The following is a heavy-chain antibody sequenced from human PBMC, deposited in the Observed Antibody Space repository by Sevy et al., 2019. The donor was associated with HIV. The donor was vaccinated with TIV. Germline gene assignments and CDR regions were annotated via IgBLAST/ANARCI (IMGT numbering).Heavy chain of an antibody. V-gene: IGHV4-4*07. D-gene: IGHD3-10*01. Sequence: SETLSLTCTVSGSSISSYYWSWIRQPAGKGLEWIGRIYTSGSTNYNPSLKSRVSTSVDTSKNQFSLKLSYVTAADTAMYYCARDRDYYGSGSYYYYYGMDVWGQGSTVTVSS. CDR1: GSSISSYY. J-gene: IGHJ6*02. CDR2: IYTSGST. CDR3: ARDRDYYGSGSYYYYYGMDV.